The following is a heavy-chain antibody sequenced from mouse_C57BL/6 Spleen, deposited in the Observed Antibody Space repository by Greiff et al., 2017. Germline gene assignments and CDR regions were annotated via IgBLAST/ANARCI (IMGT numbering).Heavy chain of an antibody. CDR2: IYPGGGYT. CDR1: GYTFTNYW. D-gene: IGHD2-3*01. V-gene: IGHV1-63*01. J-gene: IGHJ2*01. CDR3: ARSGDGRYFDY. Sequence: VQLQQSGAELVRPGTSVKMSCKASGYTFTNYWIGWAKQRPGHGLEWIGDIYPGGGYTNYNEKFKGKATLTSDKSSSTAYMQFSSLTSEDSAIYYCARSGDGRYFDYWGQGTTLTVSS.